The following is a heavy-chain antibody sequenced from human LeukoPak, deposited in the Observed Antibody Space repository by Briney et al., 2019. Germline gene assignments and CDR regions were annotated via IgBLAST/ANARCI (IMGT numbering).Heavy chain of an antibody. CDR1: GFTFTTYW. Sequence: PGGSLRLSCAASGFTFTTYWMSWVRQAPGKGLEWVANINQDGSEKYFVDSVKGRFTISRDNAKNSLYLQMNSLRVEDTAVYYGAKVAKYSYGSKTYYFFEHWAQGTRVTAPS. CDR3: AKVAKYSYGSKTYYFFEH. CDR2: INQDGSEK. V-gene: IGHV3-7*01. D-gene: IGHD3-10*01. J-gene: IGHJ4*02.